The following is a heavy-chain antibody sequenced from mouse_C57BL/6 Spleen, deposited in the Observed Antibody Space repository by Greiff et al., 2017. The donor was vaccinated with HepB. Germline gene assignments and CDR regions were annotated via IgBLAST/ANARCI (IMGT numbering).Heavy chain of an antibody. D-gene: IGHD2-5*01. Sequence: VQLQQSGPELVKPGASVKISCKASGYAFSSSWMNWVKQRPGKGLEWIGRIYPGDGDTNYNGKFKGKATLTADKSSSTAYMQLSSLTSEDSAVYFCARHYSNYDYAMDYWGQGTSVTVSS. J-gene: IGHJ4*01. CDR3: ARHYSNYDYAMDY. V-gene: IGHV1-82*01. CDR1: GYAFSSSW. CDR2: IYPGDGDT.